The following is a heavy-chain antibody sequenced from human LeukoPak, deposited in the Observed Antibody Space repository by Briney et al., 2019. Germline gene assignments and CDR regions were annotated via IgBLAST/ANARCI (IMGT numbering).Heavy chain of an antibody. CDR1: GFSFSYYW. CDR3: ARGANWVEFDT. J-gene: IGHJ3*02. D-gene: IGHD2-15*01. CDR2: INQDGSQG. V-gene: IGHV3-7*04. Sequence: GGSLRLSCAASGFSFSYYWMHWVRQAPGKGLEWVANINQDGSQGSSVDSVKGRFTVSRDNAKTSVYLQMNSLRAEDTAVYYCARGANWVEFDTWGQGTMVTVSS.